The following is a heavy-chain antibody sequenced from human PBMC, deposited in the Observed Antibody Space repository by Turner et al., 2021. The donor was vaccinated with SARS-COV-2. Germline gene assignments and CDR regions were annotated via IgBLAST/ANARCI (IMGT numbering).Heavy chain of an antibody. V-gene: IGHV4-39*01. D-gene: IGHD5-18*01. J-gene: IGHJ6*02. CDR1: GGSISSSSYY. CDR2: IYYSGSS. CDR3: ARLMDTAMDYYGTDV. Sequence: QLQLQESCPGLVKPSATLPLTCTVSGGSISSSSYYWGWIRQPPGKGLEWIGNIYYSGSSYSNPSLKSRVTISVDPSKTQFSLKLTSVTAADTAVYYCARLMDTAMDYYGTDVWGQGTTVTVSS.